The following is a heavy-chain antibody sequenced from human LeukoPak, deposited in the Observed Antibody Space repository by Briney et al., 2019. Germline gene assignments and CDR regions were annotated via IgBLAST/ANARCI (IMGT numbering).Heavy chain of an antibody. CDR3: ARARWGVVPAAIRWWFDP. V-gene: IGHV4-30-2*01. Sequence: SQTLSLTCSVSGGSIGSGIYSWSWIRQPPGKGLEWIGEINHSGSTNYNPSLKSRVTISVDTSKNQFSLKLSSVTAADTAVYYCARARWGVVPAAIRWWFDPWGQGTLVTVSS. J-gene: IGHJ5*02. CDR1: GGSIGSGIYS. D-gene: IGHD2-2*02. CDR2: INHSGST.